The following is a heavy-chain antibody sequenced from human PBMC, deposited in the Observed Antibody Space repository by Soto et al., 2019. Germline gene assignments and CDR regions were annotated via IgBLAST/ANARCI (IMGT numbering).Heavy chain of an antibody. CDR1: GFSLSNARMG. CDR2: IFSNDEK. CDR3: ARTGTITFGGVIGPYYYYGMDV. J-gene: IGHJ6*02. V-gene: IGHV2-26*01. Sequence: SGPTLVNPTETLTLTCTVSGFSLSNARMGVSWIRQPPGKALEWLAHIFSNDEKSYSTSLKSRLTIPKDTSKSQVVLTMTNMDPVDTATYYCARTGTITFGGVIGPYYYYGMDVWGQGTTVTVSS. D-gene: IGHD3-16*02.